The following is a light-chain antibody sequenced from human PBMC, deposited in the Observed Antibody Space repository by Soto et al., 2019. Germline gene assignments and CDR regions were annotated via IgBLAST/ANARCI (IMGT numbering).Light chain of an antibody. CDR2: EVS. Sequence: QSALTQPASVSGSPGQSITISCTGTSSDVGAYNYVSWYQQHPGKAPKLMMYEVSNRPSGVSDRFSGSKSGNTASLTISGLQAGDEADYYCSSYRSSSTYVFGTGTKVTVL. J-gene: IGLJ1*01. CDR1: SSDVGAYNY. CDR3: SSYRSSSTYV. V-gene: IGLV2-14*01.